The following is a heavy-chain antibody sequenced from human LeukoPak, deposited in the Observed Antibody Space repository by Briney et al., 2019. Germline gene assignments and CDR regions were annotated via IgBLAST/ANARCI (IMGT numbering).Heavy chain of an antibody. D-gene: IGHD4-17*01. V-gene: IGHV4-31*03. CDR3: ARDLTYGDYHYYGMDV. CDR2: ISYSGST. J-gene: IGHJ6*02. Sequence: ALQTLSLTCTVSGGSISSGGYYWSWIRQHPGKGLEWIGYISYSGSTYYNPSLKSRVTISVDTSKNQFSLKLSSVTAADTAVYYCARDLTYGDYHYYGMDVWGQGTTATVSS. CDR1: GGSISSGGYY.